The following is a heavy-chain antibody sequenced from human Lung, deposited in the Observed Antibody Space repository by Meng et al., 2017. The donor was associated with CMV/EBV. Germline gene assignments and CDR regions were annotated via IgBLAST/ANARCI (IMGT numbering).Heavy chain of an antibody. CDR2: INSYGGGT. D-gene: IGHD6-13*01. V-gene: IGHV1-2*06. CDR3: ARDGSLNSTNYEYYNGVDV. CDR1: VHSFIDYD. J-gene: IGHJ6*02. Sequence: ASXXVSCKASVHSFIDYDIHWVRRAPGQGLEWMGRINSYGGGTNYAQQFRGRVTMTRDTSTDTAYMELSRLTSDDTAVYYCARDGSLNSTNYEYYNGVDVWGLGTTVTVSS.